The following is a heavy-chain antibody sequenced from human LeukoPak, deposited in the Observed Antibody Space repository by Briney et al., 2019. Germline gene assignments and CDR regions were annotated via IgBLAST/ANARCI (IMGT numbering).Heavy chain of an antibody. CDR1: GFTFSSYV. V-gene: IGHV3-23*01. J-gene: IGHJ5*02. D-gene: IGHD6-19*01. CDR2: ISGSGGST. CDR3: AKMAVAGSHNWFXX. Sequence: PGGSLRLSCAASGFTFSSYVMSWVRQAPGKGLEWVSGISGSGGSTYYADSVKGRFTISRDNSKNTVNLQMNSLRVEDTAVYYCAKMAVAGSHNWFXXWGQGTLVT.